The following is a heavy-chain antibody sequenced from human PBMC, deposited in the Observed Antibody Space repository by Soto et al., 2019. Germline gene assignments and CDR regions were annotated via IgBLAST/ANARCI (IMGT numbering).Heavy chain of an antibody. CDR3: ARGNYSSSYYGVDV. D-gene: IGHD6-13*01. Sequence: QVQLVESGGGVVQPGRSLRLSCAASGFTFSSYGMQWVRQAPGKGLEWVAVIWYDGSNKYYADSVKGRFTISRDNSKNTLYLQMNSLRAEDTAVYYCARGNYSSSYYGVDVWGQGTTVIVSS. V-gene: IGHV3-33*01. CDR2: IWYDGSNK. CDR1: GFTFSSYG. J-gene: IGHJ6*02.